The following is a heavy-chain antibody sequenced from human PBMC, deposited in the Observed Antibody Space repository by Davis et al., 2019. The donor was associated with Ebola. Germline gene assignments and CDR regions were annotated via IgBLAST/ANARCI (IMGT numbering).Heavy chain of an antibody. J-gene: IGHJ4*02. CDR1: GFTFSNYA. CDR3: AKGPETGRFEY. V-gene: IGHV3-23*01. D-gene: IGHD1-1*01. Sequence: GESLKISCAASGFTFSNYAMSWVRQAPGKGLEWVSVIGSGGGDVHYADFVKGRFTISRDNSKNTLYLQMNSLRVEDTAIYYCAKGPETGRFEYWGQGTLVTVSA. CDR2: IGSGGGDV.